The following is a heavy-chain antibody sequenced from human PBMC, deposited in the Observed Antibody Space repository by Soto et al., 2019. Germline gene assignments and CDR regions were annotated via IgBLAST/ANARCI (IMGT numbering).Heavy chain of an antibody. CDR2: ISSSNTYI. J-gene: IGHJ4*02. V-gene: IGHV3-21*01. D-gene: IGHD3-16*02. CDR3: ARAHSDSYRDIDC. Sequence: PGGSLRLSCAASGFTFSSYSMNWVRQAPGKGLEWVSSISSSNTYIYYADSVKGRFTISRDNAKNSLSLQMNSLRAEDTAVYYCARAHSDSYRDIDCWGQGTQVTVSS. CDR1: GFTFSSYS.